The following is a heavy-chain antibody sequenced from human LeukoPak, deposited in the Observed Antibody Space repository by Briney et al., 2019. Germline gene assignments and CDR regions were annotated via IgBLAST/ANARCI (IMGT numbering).Heavy chain of an antibody. Sequence: ASVKDSCKASGYTFTGYYMHWVRQAPGQGLEWMGWINPNSGGTNYAQKFQGRVTMTRDTSISTAYMELSRLRSDDTAVYYCARARDYYDSSGTPYFDYWGQGTLVTVSS. CDR3: ARARDYYDSSGTPYFDY. CDR1: GYTFTGYY. CDR2: INPNSGGT. D-gene: IGHD3-22*01. J-gene: IGHJ4*02. V-gene: IGHV1-2*02.